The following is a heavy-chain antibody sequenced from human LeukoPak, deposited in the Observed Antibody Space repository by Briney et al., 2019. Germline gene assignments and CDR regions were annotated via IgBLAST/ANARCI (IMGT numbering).Heavy chain of an antibody. D-gene: IGHD4-17*01. CDR3: ARSYGVQ. CDR2: IYYSGST. V-gene: IGHV4-59*12. J-gene: IGHJ4*02. Sequence: SETLSVTCTISGGSISSYYWSWIRQPPGKGLEWIGYIYYSGSTNYNPSLKSRVTISVDTSKNQFSLKLSSVTAADTAVYYCARSYGVQWGQGTLVTVSS. CDR1: GGSISSYY.